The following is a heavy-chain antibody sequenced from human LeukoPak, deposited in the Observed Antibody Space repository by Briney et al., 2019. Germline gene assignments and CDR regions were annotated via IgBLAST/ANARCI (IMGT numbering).Heavy chain of an antibody. Sequence: ASVKVSCKASGYTFTGYYMHWVRQATGQGLEWMGWMNPNSGNTGYAQKFQGRVTITRNTSISTAYMELSSLRSEDTAVYYCARGGGIQLWSKYFDYWGQGTLVTVSS. J-gene: IGHJ4*02. CDR1: GYTFTGYY. CDR2: MNPNSGNT. CDR3: ARGGGIQLWSKYFDY. V-gene: IGHV1-8*03. D-gene: IGHD5-18*01.